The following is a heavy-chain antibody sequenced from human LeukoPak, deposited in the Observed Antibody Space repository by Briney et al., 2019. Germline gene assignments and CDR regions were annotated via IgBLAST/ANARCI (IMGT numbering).Heavy chain of an antibody. Sequence: GESLEISCKGSGYSFTSYWIGWVRQMPGKGLEWMGIIYPGDSDTRYSPSFQGQVTISADKSISTAYLQWSSLKASDTAMYYCARQGRASWSSTTVSDAFDIWGQGTMVTVSS. CDR3: ARQGRASWSSTTVSDAFDI. CDR2: IYPGDSDT. V-gene: IGHV5-51*01. D-gene: IGHD4-17*01. CDR1: GYSFTSYW. J-gene: IGHJ3*02.